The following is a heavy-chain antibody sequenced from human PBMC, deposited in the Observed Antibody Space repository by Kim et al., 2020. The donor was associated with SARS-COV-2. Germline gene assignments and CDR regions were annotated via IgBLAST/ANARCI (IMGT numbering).Heavy chain of an antibody. Sequence: TNYGQKLQGRVTMTTDTSTGTAYMELRSLRSDDTAVYYCARTWIQLCYDYWGQGTLVTVSS. CDR2: T. D-gene: IGHD5-18*01. J-gene: IGHJ4*02. CDR3: ARTWIQLCYDY. V-gene: IGHV1-18*01.